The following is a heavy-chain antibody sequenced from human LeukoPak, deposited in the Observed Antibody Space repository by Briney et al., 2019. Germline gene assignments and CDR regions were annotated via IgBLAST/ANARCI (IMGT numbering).Heavy chain of an antibody. J-gene: IGHJ3*02. Sequence: SETLSLTCNVSGDSITTRSYYWGWIRQPPGKGLEWIGEINHSGSTNYNPSLKSRVTISVDTSKNQFSLKLSSVTAADTAVYYCASDSSGWSNDAFDIWGQGTMVTVSS. CDR1: GDSITTRSYY. CDR3: ASDSSGWSNDAFDI. CDR2: INHSGST. D-gene: IGHD6-19*01. V-gene: IGHV4-39*07.